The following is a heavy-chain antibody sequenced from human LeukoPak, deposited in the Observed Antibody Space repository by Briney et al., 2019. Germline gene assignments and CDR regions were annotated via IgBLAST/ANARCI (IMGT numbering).Heavy chain of an antibody. CDR1: GFTFSSYG. V-gene: IGHV3-33*01. J-gene: IGHJ4*02. CDR2: IWYDGSNK. Sequence: HPGRSLRLSCAASGFTFSSYGMHWVRQAPGKGLEWVAVIWYDGSNKYYADSVKGRFTISRDNSKNTLHLQMNSLRAEDTAVYYCASNIVGATFDYWGQGTLVTVSS. CDR3: ASNIVGATFDY. D-gene: IGHD1-26*01.